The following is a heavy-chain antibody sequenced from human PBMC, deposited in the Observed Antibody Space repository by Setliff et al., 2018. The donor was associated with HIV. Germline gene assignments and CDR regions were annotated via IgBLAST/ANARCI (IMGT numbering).Heavy chain of an antibody. CDR1: GFTFSSYW. Sequence: GGSLRLSCAASGFTFSSYWMHWVRQVPGKGLVWVSRINSDGSSTTYADFVKGRFTISRDTAKNTVYLQMNSLTSEDTAFYYCARGRINYGDYYYWGQGTLVTVSS. D-gene: IGHD4-17*01. V-gene: IGHV3-74*03. CDR3: ARGRINYGDYYY. CDR2: INSDGSST. J-gene: IGHJ4*02.